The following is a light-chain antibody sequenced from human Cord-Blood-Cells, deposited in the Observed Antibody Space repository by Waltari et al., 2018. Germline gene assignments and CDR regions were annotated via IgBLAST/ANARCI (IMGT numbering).Light chain of an antibody. CDR1: SSDVGGYNY. J-gene: IGLJ1*01. CDR3: CSTAGSYTYV. V-gene: IGLV2-11*01. Sequence: QSALTQPRSVSGSPGQSVTISCTGTSSDVGGYNYVSWYQQPPGKAPKLMIYDVSKRPSGVPDRCSGAKSGKTSSRTISGLQAEDEADYYCCSTAGSYTYVFGTGTKVTVL. CDR2: DVS.